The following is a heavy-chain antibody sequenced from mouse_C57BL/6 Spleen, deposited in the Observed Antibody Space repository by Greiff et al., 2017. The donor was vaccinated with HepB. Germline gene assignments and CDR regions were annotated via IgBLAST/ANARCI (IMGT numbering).Heavy chain of an antibody. J-gene: IGHJ2*01. CDR2: IYPSDSET. V-gene: IGHV1-61*01. CDR3: ARSEGNYFDY. Sequence: VQLQQPGAELVRPGSSVKLSCKASGYTFTSYWMDWVKQRPGQGLEWIGNIYPSDSETHYNQKFKDKATLTVDKSSSTAYMQLSSLTSEDSAVYYCARSEGNYFDYWGQGTTLTVSS. CDR1: GYTFTSYW.